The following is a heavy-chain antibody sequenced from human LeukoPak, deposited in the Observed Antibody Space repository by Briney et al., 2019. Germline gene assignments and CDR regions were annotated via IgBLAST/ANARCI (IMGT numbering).Heavy chain of an antibody. CDR3: ARYCGTITCYLDWFDP. CDR1: GFTFSSYS. Sequence: GGSLRLSCAASGFTFSSYSMNWVRQAPGKGLEWDSYISSSSSTIYYADSVKGRFTIFRDNAKNSLYLQMDSLRAEDTAVYYCARYCGTITCYLDWFDPWGQGTLVTVSS. D-gene: IGHD2-2*01. V-gene: IGHV3-48*01. J-gene: IGHJ5*02. CDR2: ISSSSSTI.